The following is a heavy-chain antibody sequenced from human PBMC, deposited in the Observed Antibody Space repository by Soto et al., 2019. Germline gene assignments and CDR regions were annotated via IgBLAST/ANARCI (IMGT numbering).Heavy chain of an antibody. J-gene: IGHJ4*02. CDR2: IKSKTDGGTT. V-gene: IGHV3-15*07. CDR1: GFTFSNAW. Sequence: GGSLRLSCAASGFTFSNAWMNWVRQAPGKGLKWVGRIKSKTDGGTTDYAAPVKGRFTISRDDSKNTLYLQMNSLKTEDTAVYYCTTDPLYSGYDYVDYWGQGTLVTVSS. D-gene: IGHD5-12*01. CDR3: TTDPLYSGYDYVDY.